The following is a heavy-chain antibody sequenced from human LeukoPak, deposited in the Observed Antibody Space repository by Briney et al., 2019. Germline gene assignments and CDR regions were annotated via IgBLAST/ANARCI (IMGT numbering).Heavy chain of an antibody. Sequence: SETLSLTCSVSGGSISSSSYYWGWIRQPPGKGLEWIVSIYYSGSTYYNPSLKSRVTISVDTSKNQFSLKLSSVTAADTAVYYCAGRIDYGGPFDYWGQGTLVTVSS. CDR1: GGSISSSSYY. CDR2: IYYSGST. J-gene: IGHJ4*02. CDR3: AGRIDYGGPFDY. D-gene: IGHD4-23*01. V-gene: IGHV4-39*01.